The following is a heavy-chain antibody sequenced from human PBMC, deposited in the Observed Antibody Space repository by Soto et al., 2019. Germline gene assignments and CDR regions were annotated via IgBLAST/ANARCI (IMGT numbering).Heavy chain of an antibody. V-gene: IGHV3-23*01. D-gene: IGHD3-16*02. CDR1: GFSFSSYA. J-gene: IGHJ6*01. CDR2: ISGSGGST. CDR3: ATEGVSGSYRPDMRGMDV. Sequence: PXVSLRLSCAASGFSFSSYAMSWVRQAPGKGLEWVSAISGSGGSTYYADSVKGRFTISRDNSKNTLYLQMNSLRAEDTAVYYCATEGVSGSYRPDMRGMDVWRQGTTVTVYS.